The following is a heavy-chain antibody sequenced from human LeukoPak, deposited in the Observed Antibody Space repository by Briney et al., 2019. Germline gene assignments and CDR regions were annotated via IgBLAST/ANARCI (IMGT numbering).Heavy chain of an antibody. CDR3: ATYYYASGSSD. V-gene: IGHV3-11*03. J-gene: IGHJ4*02. CDR1: GFIFSDYS. CDR2: ISTHSTYT. D-gene: IGHD3-10*01. Sequence: GGSLRLSCAASGFIFSDYSMSWIRQAPGKGLEWVSYISTHSTYTHYADSVRGRFTISRDNAKNSLYLQTNSLRAEDTAVYYCATYYYASGSSDWGQGTLVTVPS.